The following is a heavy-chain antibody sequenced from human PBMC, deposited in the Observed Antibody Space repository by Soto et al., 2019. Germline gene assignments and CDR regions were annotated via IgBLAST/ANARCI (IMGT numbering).Heavy chain of an antibody. V-gene: IGHV3-33*01. CDR1: GFTFSSYG. CDR3: ARDLLRFGPFDY. J-gene: IGHJ4*02. Sequence: GGSLRLSCAASGFTFSSYGMHWVRQAPGKGLEWVAVIWYDGSNKYYADSVKGRFTISRDNSKNTLYLQMNSLRAEDTAVYYCARDLLRFGPFDYWGQGTLVTVSS. CDR2: IWYDGSNK. D-gene: IGHD3-10*01.